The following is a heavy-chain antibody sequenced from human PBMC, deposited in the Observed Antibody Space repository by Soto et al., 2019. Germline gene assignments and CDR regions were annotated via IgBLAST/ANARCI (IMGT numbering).Heavy chain of an antibody. V-gene: IGHV3-30-3*01. CDR1: GFTFSSYA. Sequence: GGSLRLSCAASGFTFSSYAMHWVRQAPGKGLEWVAVISYDGSNKYYADSVKGRFTISRDNSKNTLYLQMYSLRAEDTAVYYCARDASVAGTLWFDPWGQGTLVTVSS. J-gene: IGHJ5*02. CDR3: ARDASVAGTLWFDP. CDR2: ISYDGSNK. D-gene: IGHD6-19*01.